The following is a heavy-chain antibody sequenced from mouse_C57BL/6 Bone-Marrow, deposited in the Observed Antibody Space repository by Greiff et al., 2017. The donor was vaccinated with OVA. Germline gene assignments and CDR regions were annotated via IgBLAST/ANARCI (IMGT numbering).Heavy chain of an antibody. J-gene: IGHJ3*01. CDR1: GFTFSSYA. CDR2: ISDGGSYT. D-gene: IGHD2-3*01. Sequence: EVQLVESGGGLVKSGGSLKLSCAASGFTFSSYAMSWVRQTPEKRLEWVATISDGGSYTYYPDNVKGRFTISRDNAKNNLYLQMSHLKSEDTAMYYCAREGDGYYGFAYWGQGTLVTVSA. CDR3: AREGDGYYGFAY. V-gene: IGHV5-4*01.